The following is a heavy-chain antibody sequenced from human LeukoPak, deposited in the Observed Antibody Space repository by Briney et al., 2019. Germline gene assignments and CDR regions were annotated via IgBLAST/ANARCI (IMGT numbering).Heavy chain of an antibody. V-gene: IGHV4-61*01. Sequence: SETLSLTCSVSGGSVSSSSYYWSWIRQPPGKGLEWIGYIYYSGSPNYNPSLKSRVTISVDTSKNQFSLKLSSVTAADTAVYYCARVEREFDPWGQGTLVTVSS. CDR2: IYYSGSP. D-gene: IGHD1-1*01. CDR3: ARVEREFDP. J-gene: IGHJ5*02. CDR1: GGSVSSSSYY.